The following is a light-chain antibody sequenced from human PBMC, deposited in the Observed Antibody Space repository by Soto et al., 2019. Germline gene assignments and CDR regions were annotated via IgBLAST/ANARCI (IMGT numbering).Light chain of an antibody. Sequence: EIVLTQSPATLSLSPGERATLSCRASQSVSSYLAWYQQKPGQAPRLLIYDASNRATGIPARFSGSGSGTDFTLAISSLEPEDFAVSYCQSTITFGGGTKVEIK. CDR1: QSVSSY. J-gene: IGKJ4*01. V-gene: IGKV3-11*01. CDR2: DAS. CDR3: QSTIT.